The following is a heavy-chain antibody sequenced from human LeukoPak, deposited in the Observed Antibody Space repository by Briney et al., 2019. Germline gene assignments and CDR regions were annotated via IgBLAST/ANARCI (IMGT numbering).Heavy chain of an antibody. J-gene: IGHJ4*02. CDR1: GYTFTNFD. CDR2: MNPNSGNT. Sequence: ASVKVSCKASGYTFTNFDINWVRQATGQGLEWMGWMNPNSGNTGYAQKFQGRVAFSRDTSTSTAYMELTNLRFDDTALYYCARGQVIGGVAPRQIYFDSWGEGTLVTVYS. D-gene: IGHD3-16*01. CDR3: ARGQVIGGVAPRQIYFDS. V-gene: IGHV1-8*01.